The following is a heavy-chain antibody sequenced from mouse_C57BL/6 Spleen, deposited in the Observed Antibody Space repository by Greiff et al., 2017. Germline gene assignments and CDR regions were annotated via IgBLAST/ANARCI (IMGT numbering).Heavy chain of an antibody. CDR2: INPNNGGT. V-gene: IGHV1-26*01. CDR1: GYTFTDYY. D-gene: IGHD1-1*01. Sequence: EVQLQQSGPELVKPGASVKISCKASGYTFTDYYMNWVKQSHGKSLEWIGDINPNNGGTSYNQKFKGKATLTVDKSSSTAYMELRSLTSEDSAVYYCARNFGYGSSYWYFDVWGTGTTVTVSS. J-gene: IGHJ1*03. CDR3: ARNFGYGSSYWYFDV.